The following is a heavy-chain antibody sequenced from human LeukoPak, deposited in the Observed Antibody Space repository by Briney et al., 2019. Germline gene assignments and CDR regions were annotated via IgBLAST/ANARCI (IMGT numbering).Heavy chain of an antibody. D-gene: IGHD6-13*01. CDR1: GFTFTTYS. Sequence: GGSLRLSCAASGFTFTTYSMNWVRQAPGKGLEWVSSISSSSSYIYYAGSVKGRFTISRDNAKNSLHLQMNSLRAEDTAVYYCARASWYDGGFDYWGQGTLVTVSS. J-gene: IGHJ4*02. CDR2: ISSSSSYI. V-gene: IGHV3-21*01. CDR3: ARASWYDGGFDY.